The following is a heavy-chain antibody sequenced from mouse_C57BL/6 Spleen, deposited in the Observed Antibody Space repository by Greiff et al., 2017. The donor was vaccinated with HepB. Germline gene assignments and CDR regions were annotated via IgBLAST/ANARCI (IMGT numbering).Heavy chain of an antibody. J-gene: IGHJ2*01. D-gene: IGHD1-1*01. Sequence: VKVEESGPGLVQPSQSLSITCTVSGFSLTSYGVHWVRQSPGKGLEWLGVIWSGGSTDYNAAFISRLSISKDNSKSQVFFKMNSLQADDTAIYYCARNPNYYGSSPYYFDYWGQGTTLTVSS. CDR3: ARNPNYYGSSPYYFDY. CDR2: IWSGGST. V-gene: IGHV2-2*01. CDR1: GFSLTSYG.